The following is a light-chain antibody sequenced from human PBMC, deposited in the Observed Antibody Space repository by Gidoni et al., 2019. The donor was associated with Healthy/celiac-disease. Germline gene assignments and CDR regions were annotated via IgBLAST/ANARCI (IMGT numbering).Light chain of an antibody. CDR2: GAS. V-gene: IGKV3-15*01. CDR3: QQYNNWLT. Sequence: EIVMTQSPATLSVSPGERATLSSRASQSVSSNLAWYQQKPGQAPRLLIYGASTRATGIPARFSGSGSGTEFTLTISSLQSEDFAVYYCQQYNNWLTFGGGTKVEIK. CDR1: QSVSSN. J-gene: IGKJ4*01.